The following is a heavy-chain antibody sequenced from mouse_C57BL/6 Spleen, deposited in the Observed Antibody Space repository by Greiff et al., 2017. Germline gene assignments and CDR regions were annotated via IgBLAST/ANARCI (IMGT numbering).Heavy chain of an antibody. CDR3: ARWGFLYYFDY. Sequence: VQLQQSGPELVKPGASVKISCKASGYTFTDYYMNWVKQSHGKSLEWIGDINPNNGGTSYNQKFKGKATLTVDKSSSTAYMELRSLTSEDSAVYYCARWGFLYYFDYWGQGTTLTVSS. V-gene: IGHV1-26*01. J-gene: IGHJ2*01. CDR1: GYTFTDYY. CDR2: INPNNGGT.